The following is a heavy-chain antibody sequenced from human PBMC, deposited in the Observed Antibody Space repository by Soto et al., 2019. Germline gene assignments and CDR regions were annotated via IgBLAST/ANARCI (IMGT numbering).Heavy chain of an antibody. Sequence: SETLSLTCTVSGGSISSYYWSWIRQPPGKGLEWIGYIYSSGSTNYNPSLKSRVTISVDTSKNQFSLKLSSVTAADTAVYYCARHVRYFDWLFYFDYWGQGTLVTVSS. CDR3: ARHVRYFDWLFYFDY. D-gene: IGHD3-9*01. CDR2: IYSSGST. CDR1: GGSISSYY. V-gene: IGHV4-59*08. J-gene: IGHJ4*02.